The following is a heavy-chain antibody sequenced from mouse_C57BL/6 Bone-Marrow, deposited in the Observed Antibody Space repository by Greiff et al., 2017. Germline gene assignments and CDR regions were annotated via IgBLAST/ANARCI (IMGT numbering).Heavy chain of an antibody. D-gene: IGHD6-1*01. CDR3: ASSDMDY. CDR2: IDPSDSYA. V-gene: IGHV1-50*01. J-gene: IGHJ2*02. Sequence: VKLQQPGAELVKPGASVKLSCKASGYTFTSYWMQWVKQRPGQGLEWIGEIDPSDSYANYNQKFKDKATLTVDTSSSTAYMPLSSLTSEDSAVYYCASSDMDYWGQGTSLTVSS. CDR1: GYTFTSYW.